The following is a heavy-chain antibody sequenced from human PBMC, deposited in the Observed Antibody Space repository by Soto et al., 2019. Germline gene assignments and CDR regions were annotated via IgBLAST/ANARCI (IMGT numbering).Heavy chain of an antibody. D-gene: IGHD1-26*01. Sequence: EGSLRLSCTASGFTFNTHWMHWVRQAPGKGLVWVSRIYFDGITTNYADSVKGRLTVSRDNAKNTVYLHVNTLRDEDTAVYYCARGGAMGGDYPGPATRVTLSS. CDR3: ARGGAMGGDY. CDR1: GFTFNTHW. CDR2: IYFDGITT. J-gene: IGHJ4*02. V-gene: IGHV3-74*01.